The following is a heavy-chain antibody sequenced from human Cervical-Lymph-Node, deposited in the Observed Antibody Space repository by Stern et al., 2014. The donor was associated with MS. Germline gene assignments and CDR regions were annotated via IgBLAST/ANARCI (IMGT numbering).Heavy chain of an antibody. Sequence: VQLVESGPGLVKPSGTLSLTCAVSGGSISSNNWWSLVRQPPGKGLEWIGEIYHSGSTHYNPSLKSRVTIAVDKSQNHFSLRLSSVTAADTAVYYCARDLTGTTPYNWFDPWGQGTLVTVSS. CDR3: ARDLTGTTPYNWFDP. V-gene: IGHV4-4*02. CDR2: IYHSGST. CDR1: GGSISSNNW. D-gene: IGHD1-1*01. J-gene: IGHJ5*02.